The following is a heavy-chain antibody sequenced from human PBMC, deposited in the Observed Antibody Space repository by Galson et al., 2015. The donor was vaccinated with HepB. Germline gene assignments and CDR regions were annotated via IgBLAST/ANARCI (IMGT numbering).Heavy chain of an antibody. CDR2: IIPILGIA. CDR1: GGSFSSYT. J-gene: IGHJ3*02. Sequence: TCAVYGGSFSSYTISWVRQAPGQGLEWMGRIIPILGIANYAQKFQGRVTITADKSTSTAYMELSSLRSEDTAAYYCARDGYKGQDAFDIWGQGTMVTVSS. CDR3: ARDGYKGQDAFDI. D-gene: IGHD5-24*01. V-gene: IGHV1-69*04.